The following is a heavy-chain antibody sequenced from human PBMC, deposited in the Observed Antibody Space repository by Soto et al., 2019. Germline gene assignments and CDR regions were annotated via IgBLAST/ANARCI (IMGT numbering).Heavy chain of an antibody. CDR1: EGTCRDHA. V-gene: IGHV4-34*01. CDR3: ARHGITGSYYDAFDI. D-gene: IGHD1-26*01. J-gene: IGHJ3*02. Sequence: SETLSVRYAVDEGTCRDHAGTWIIQHPGKGLEWIGEINHSGSTYYNPSLKSRVTISVDTSKNQFALKLSSVTAAETAVYYCARHGITGSYYDAFDIWGQGTMVTVSS. CDR2: INHSGST.